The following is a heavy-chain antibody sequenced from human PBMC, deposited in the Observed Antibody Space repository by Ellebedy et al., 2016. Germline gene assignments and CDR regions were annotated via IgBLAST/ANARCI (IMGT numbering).Heavy chain of an antibody. CDR3: ARHVGGSRGWYLP. D-gene: IGHD6-19*01. J-gene: IGHJ4*02. V-gene: IGHV4-59*08. CDR2: INYSGST. Sequence: SETLSLTCTVSGGSISSYYWSWIRQPPGKRLEWIGYINYSGSTNYNPSLKSRVTISVDTSKNQFSLKLSSVTAADTAVCYCARHVGGSRGWYLPWGQGTLVTVSS. CDR1: GGSISSYY.